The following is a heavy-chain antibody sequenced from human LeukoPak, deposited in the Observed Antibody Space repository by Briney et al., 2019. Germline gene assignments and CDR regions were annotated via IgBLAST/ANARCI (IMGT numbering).Heavy chain of an antibody. V-gene: IGHV3-43*02. CDR2: INRDGGRT. Sequence: PGGSLRLSCVASGFTFDGYAMHWVRQAPGKGLDWVSLINRDGGRTCYADSVNCRFTISRDNSKNSLYLKMNSLRSEDSAVYYCATWAFYHGMDVWGQGTTVIVSS. D-gene: IGHD2/OR15-2a*01. CDR3: ATWAFYHGMDV. J-gene: IGHJ6*02. CDR1: GFTFDGYA.